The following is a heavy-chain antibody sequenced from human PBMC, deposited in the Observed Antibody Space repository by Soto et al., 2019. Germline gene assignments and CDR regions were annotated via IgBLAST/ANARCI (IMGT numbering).Heavy chain of an antibody. J-gene: IGHJ6*02. CDR2: ISGSGGST. CDR3: AKDTRIAASPDYYYYGMDV. Sequence: TGGSLRLSCAASGFTFSSYAMSWVRQAPGKGLEWVSAISGSGGSTYYADSVKGRFTISRDNSKNTLYLQMNSLRAEDTAVYYCAKDTRIAASPDYYYYGMDVWGQGTTVTVSS. CDR1: GFTFSSYA. D-gene: IGHD6-13*01. V-gene: IGHV3-23*01.